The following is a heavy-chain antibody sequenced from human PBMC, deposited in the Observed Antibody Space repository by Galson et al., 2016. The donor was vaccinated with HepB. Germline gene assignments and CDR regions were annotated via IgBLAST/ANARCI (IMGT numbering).Heavy chain of an antibody. Sequence: SETLSLTCTVSGASIISTTYNWGWIRQPPGKGLEWIASIFHTGRSDYNPSLQSRVTISVDTSMNRFSLGLRSVSTADTATYFCARHPTGYPNWFDRWGHGTLVVVSS. CDR3: ARHPTGYPNWFDR. J-gene: IGHJ5*02. V-gene: IGHV4-39*01. D-gene: IGHD3-9*01. CDR1: GASIISTTYN. CDR2: IFHTGRS.